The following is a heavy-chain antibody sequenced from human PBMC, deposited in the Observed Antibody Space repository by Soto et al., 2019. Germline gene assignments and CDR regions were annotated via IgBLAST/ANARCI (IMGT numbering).Heavy chain of an antibody. CDR1: GFTFSSYA. CDR3: AKRPAAIRGSYYYYGMDV. D-gene: IGHD2-2*02. J-gene: IGHJ6*02. V-gene: IGHV3-23*01. Sequence: GSLRLSCAASGFTFSSYAMSWVRQAPGKGLEWVSAISGSGGNTYYADSVKGRFTISRDNSKNTLYLQMNSLRAEDTAVYYCAKRPAAIRGSYYYYGMDVWGQGTTVTVSS. CDR2: ISGSGGNT.